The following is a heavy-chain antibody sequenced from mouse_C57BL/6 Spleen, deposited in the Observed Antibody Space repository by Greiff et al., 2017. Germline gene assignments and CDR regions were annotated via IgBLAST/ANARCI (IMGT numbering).Heavy chain of an antibody. J-gene: IGHJ4*01. CDR1: GYTFTSYW. CDR2: IDPNSGGT. D-gene: IGHD2-3*01. Sequence: QVQLQQSGAELVKPGASVKLSCKASGYTFTSYWMHWVKQRPGRGLEWIGRIDPNSGGTKYNEKFKSKATLTVDKPSSTAYMQLSSLTSEDSAVYYCASESDEGYYVRAMGYWGHGTPVTVSS. V-gene: IGHV1-72*01. CDR3: ASESDEGYYVRAMGY.